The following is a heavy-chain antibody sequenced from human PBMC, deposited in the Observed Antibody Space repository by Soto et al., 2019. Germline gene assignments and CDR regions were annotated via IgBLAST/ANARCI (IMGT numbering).Heavy chain of an antibody. CDR2: IYYSGST. J-gene: IGHJ6*02. Sequence: PSETLCLTCTVSGGSISSYYWSWIRQPPGKGLEWIGYIYYSGSTNYNPSLKSRVTISVDTSKNQFSLKLSSVTAADTAVYYCARDRGAWQYYDFWSGRGYYYGMDVWGQGTTVTVSS. D-gene: IGHD3-3*01. CDR3: ARDRGAWQYYDFWSGRGYYYGMDV. V-gene: IGHV4-59*01. CDR1: GGSISSYY.